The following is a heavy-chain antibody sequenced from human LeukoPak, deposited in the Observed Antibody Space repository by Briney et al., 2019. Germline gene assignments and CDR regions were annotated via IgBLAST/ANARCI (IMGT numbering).Heavy chain of an antibody. CDR2: IYTSGST. V-gene: IGHV4-61*02. CDR1: GGSISSSSYY. CDR3: ASGDYLPYYYYMDV. D-gene: IGHD4-17*01. J-gene: IGHJ6*03. Sequence: SETLSLTCTVSGGSISSSSYYWSWIRQPAGKGLEWIGRIYTSGSTNYNPSLKSRVTISVDTSKNQFSLKLSSVTAADTAVYYCASGDYLPYYYYMDVWGKGTTVTISS.